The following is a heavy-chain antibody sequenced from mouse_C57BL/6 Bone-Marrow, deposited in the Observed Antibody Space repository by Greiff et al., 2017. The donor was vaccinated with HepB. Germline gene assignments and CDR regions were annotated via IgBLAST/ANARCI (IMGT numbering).Heavy chain of an antibody. Sequence: EVQWVESGGDLVKPGGSLKLSCAASGFTFSSYGMSWVRQTPDKRLEWVATISSGGSYTYYPDSVKGRFTISRDNAENTLYLQMSSLESEDTAMYYCARHAIYYGYDWGQGTTLTVSS. CDR1: GFTFSSYG. J-gene: IGHJ2*01. D-gene: IGHD2-2*01. V-gene: IGHV5-6*01. CDR2: ISSGGSYT. CDR3: ARHAIYYGYD.